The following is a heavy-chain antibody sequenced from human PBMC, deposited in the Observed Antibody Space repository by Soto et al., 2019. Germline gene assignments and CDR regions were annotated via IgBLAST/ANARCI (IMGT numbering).Heavy chain of an antibody. V-gene: IGHV4-39*01. CDR1: GGSISSSSYY. Sequence: QLQLQESGPGLVKPSETLSLTCTVSGGSISSSSYYWGWIRQPPGKGLEWIGSIYYSGSTYYNPSLKSRVTISVDTSKNQFSLKLSSVTAADTAVYYCARQATALVAVAGTRAWYFDLWGRGTLVTVSS. CDR2: IYYSGST. D-gene: IGHD6-19*01. J-gene: IGHJ2*01. CDR3: ARQATALVAVAGTRAWYFDL.